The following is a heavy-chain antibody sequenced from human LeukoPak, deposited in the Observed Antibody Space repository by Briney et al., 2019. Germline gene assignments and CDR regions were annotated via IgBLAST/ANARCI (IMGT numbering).Heavy chain of an antibody. V-gene: IGHV3-48*04. CDR1: GFTFSSYS. J-gene: IGHJ4*02. D-gene: IGHD4-17*01. CDR2: ISSSSSTI. CDR3: ARDSSDYGDYGPDY. Sequence: GGSLRLSCAASGFTFSSYSMNWVRQAPGKGLEWVSYISSSSSTIYYADSVKGRFTISRDNAKNSLYLQMNSLRAEDTAVYYCARDSSDYGDYGPDYWGQGTLVTVSS.